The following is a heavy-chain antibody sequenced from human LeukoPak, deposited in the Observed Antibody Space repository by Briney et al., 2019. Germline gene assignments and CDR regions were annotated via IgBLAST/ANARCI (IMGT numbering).Heavy chain of an antibody. J-gene: IGHJ4*02. V-gene: IGHV1-18*01. Sequence: GASVKVSCKASGYTFTSYGISWVRQAPGQGLEWMGWISAYNGNTNYAKKIQGRVTMTTDTSTSTAYMELRSLRSDDTAVYYCARDRYSSGWSPEDYWGQGTLVTVSS. CDR2: ISAYNGNT. CDR1: GYTFTSYG. D-gene: IGHD6-19*01. CDR3: ARDRYSSGWSPEDY.